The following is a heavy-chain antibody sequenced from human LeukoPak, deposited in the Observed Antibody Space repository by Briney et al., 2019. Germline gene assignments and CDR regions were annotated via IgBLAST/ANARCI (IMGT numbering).Heavy chain of an antibody. Sequence: QPGTSLRLSCAASGFTFSRFGMHWVRQAPGKGLEWVAVTRDDGSRAYYADFLKGRFTVSRDNSESTLFLQMNSLRPEDTAVYYCAKKLVPYIGSGYGLAVWGQGTTVTVSS. CDR3: AKKLVPYIGSGYGLAV. V-gene: IGHV3-30*18. CDR2: TRDDGSRA. D-gene: IGHD3-10*01. CDR1: GFTFSRFG. J-gene: IGHJ6*02.